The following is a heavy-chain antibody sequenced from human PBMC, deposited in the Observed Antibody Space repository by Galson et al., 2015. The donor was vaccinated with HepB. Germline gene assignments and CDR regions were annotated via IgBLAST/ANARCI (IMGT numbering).Heavy chain of an antibody. D-gene: IGHD4-17*01. Sequence: SPRLSCAASRFTFSRYWMRWVRQAPGKGLVWVSRINSDGGTTSYADSVKGRFTISRDNAKNTLYLQMNSLRAEDTAVYYCARAIPYGDYYYYYAMDVWGQGTTVTVSS. CDR1: RFTFSRYW. CDR3: ARAIPYGDYYYYYAMDV. V-gene: IGHV3-74*01. J-gene: IGHJ6*01. CDR2: INSDGGTT.